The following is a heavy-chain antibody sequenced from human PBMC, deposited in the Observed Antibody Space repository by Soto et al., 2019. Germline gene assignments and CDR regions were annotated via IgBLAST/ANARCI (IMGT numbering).Heavy chain of an antibody. D-gene: IGHD2-2*01. CDR2: ISSDGSNE. Sequence: QVQLVESGGGVVQPGRSLRLSCAASGFPFSDYGIHWVRQAPGKGLEWVAVISSDGSNEYYADSVKGRFTISRDNSKNTVSLQMNSLTTEDSASYYCAKQISPYCSRVTCYDLYFYYAMDVLGQGTTVTVSS. CDR1: GFPFSDYG. J-gene: IGHJ6*02. CDR3: AKQISPYCSRVTCYDLYFYYAMDV. V-gene: IGHV3-30*18.